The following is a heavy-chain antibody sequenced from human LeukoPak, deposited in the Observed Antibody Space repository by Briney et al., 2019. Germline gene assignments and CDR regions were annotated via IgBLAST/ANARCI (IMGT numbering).Heavy chain of an antibody. CDR3: ARAPARGVLRYFDKPYYFDY. D-gene: IGHD3-9*01. Sequence: PSETLSLTCTVSGGSISCGDYYWSWIRQPPGKGLEWIGYIYYSGSTYYNPSLKSRVTISVDTSKNQFSLKLSSVTAADTAVYYCARAPARGVLRYFDKPYYFDYWGQGTLVTVSS. V-gene: IGHV4-30-4*01. J-gene: IGHJ4*02. CDR2: IYYSGST. CDR1: GGSISCGDYY.